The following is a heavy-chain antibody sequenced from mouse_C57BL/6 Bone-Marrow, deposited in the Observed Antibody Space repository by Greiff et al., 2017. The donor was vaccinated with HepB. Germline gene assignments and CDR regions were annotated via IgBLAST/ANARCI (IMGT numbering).Heavy chain of an antibody. V-gene: IGHV5-12*01. Sequence: EVQVVESGGGLVQPGGSLKLSCAASGFTFSDYYMYWVRQTPEKRLEWVAYISNGGGSTYYPDTVKGRFTISRDNAKNTLYLQMSRLKSEDTAMYCCARHGWLLHDVWGTGTTVTVSS. CDR3: ARHGWLLHDV. J-gene: IGHJ1*03. CDR2: ISNGGGST. CDR1: GFTFSDYY. D-gene: IGHD2-3*01.